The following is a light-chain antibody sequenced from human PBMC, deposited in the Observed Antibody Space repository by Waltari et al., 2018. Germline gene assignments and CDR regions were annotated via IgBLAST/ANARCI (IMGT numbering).Light chain of an antibody. CDR3: SSYTDTGSLRV. CDR1: SNDIGGYNY. CDR2: DVS. V-gene: IGLV2-14*03. Sequence: QSALTQPASVSGSPGQSITISCTGSSNDIGGYNYVSWYQRHPDKAPKLLIYDVSHRPSGVSSRFSGSKSGNTASLTISGLLTDDEADYYCSSYTDTGSLRVCGGGTKLIVL. J-gene: IGLJ3*02.